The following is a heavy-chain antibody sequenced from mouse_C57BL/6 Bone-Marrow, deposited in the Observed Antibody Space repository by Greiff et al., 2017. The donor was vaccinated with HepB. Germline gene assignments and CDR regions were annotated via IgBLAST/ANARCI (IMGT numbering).Heavy chain of an antibody. V-gene: IGHV1-64*01. J-gene: IGHJ2*01. D-gene: IGHD1-1*01. CDR2: IHPNSGST. CDR3: ARGDYYGRSYLDY. CDR1: GYTFTSYW. Sequence: QVQLQQPGAELVKPGASVKLSCKASGYTFTSYWMHWVKQRPGQGLEWIGMIHPNSGSTNYNEKFKSKATLTVDKSSSTAYMQLSSLTSEDAAVYYCARGDYYGRSYLDYWGQGTTLTVSA.